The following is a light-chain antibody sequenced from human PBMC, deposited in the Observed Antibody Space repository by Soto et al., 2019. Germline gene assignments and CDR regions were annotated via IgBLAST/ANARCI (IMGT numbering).Light chain of an antibody. CDR3: HQYYSCLPIT. Sequence: VMTQSPAALSVSQGERATLSCRASESVSRNLAWYQQKPGQAPRLLIYDASTRATGIPDRFSGGGSGTEFTLTISSLLPEDYVVHYCHQYYSCLPITFGEGTRLEI. J-gene: IGKJ5*01. CDR1: ESVSRN. V-gene: IGKV3-15*01. CDR2: DAS.